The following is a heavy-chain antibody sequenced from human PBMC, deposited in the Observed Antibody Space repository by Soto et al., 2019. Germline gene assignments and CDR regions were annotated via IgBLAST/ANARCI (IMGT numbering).Heavy chain of an antibody. D-gene: IGHD5-18*01. J-gene: IGHJ6*02. Sequence: EVQLLESGGGLVQPGGSLRLSCAASGFTFSSYAMSWVRQAPGKRLEWVSAISGSGGSTYYADSVKGRFTISRDNSKNTLYLQMNSLRAEDTDVYYCAKDSYSYGHPWGMDVWGQGNTLAVSS. CDR3: AKDSYSYGHPWGMDV. V-gene: IGHV3-23*01. CDR2: ISGSGGST. CDR1: GFTFSSYA.